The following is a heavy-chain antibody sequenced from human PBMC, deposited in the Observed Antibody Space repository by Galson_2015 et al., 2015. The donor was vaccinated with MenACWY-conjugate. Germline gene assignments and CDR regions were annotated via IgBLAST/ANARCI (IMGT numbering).Heavy chain of an antibody. CDR3: AKTRGASFYFDS. Sequence: SLRLSCAASGFIFNTYWTHWVRQAPGKGLVWVSRINPGGSSTTYADSVKDRFTISRDNAKNTLHLQMNSLRPEDTAVFYCAKTRGASFYFDSWGQGTLVTVSS. J-gene: IGHJ4*02. V-gene: IGHV3-74*01. CDR1: GFIFNTYW. CDR2: INPGGSST. D-gene: IGHD1-26*01.